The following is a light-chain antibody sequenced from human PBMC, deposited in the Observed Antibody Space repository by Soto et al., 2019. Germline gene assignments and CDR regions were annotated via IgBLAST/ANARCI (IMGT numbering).Light chain of an antibody. V-gene: IGLV1-40*01. CDR2: GNS. J-gene: IGLJ3*02. Sequence: QSVLTQPPSVSGAPGQRVTISCTGSSSNIGAGYDVHWYQQLPGTAPKLLIYGNSNRPSGVPDRFSGSKSGTSASLAITGLQAEDEADYYCQPYDSTLSGSGFGGGTKVTFL. CDR1: SSNIGAGYD. CDR3: QPYDSTLSGSG.